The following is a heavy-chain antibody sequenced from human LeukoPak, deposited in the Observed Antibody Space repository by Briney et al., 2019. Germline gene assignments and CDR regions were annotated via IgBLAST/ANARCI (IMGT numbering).Heavy chain of an antibody. CDR1: GFTFSSYG. D-gene: IGHD3-10*01. CDR2: IWYDGSNK. CDR3: ARGYGSGNDFDY. J-gene: IGHJ4*02. V-gene: IGHV3-33*01. Sequence: GRSLRLSCAASGFTFSSYGMHWVRQAPGKGLEWVAVIWYDGSNKYYADSVKGRFTISRVNSKNTLYLQMNSLRAEDTAVYYCARGYGSGNDFDYWGQGTLVTVSS.